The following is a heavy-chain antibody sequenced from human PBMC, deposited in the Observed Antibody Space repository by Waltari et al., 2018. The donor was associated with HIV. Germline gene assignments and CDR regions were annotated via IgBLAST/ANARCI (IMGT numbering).Heavy chain of an antibody. CDR1: GFTLNSVW. Sequence: ASGFTLNSVWMSWVRQAPGKGLEWVGRIKTKGDGGATDYAAAVKGRFTISRDDSKNTVYLQMNSLKIEDTAVYYCTSEEDYGSGSHFDYWGQGTLVTVSS. V-gene: IGHV3-15*01. D-gene: IGHD3-10*01. J-gene: IGHJ4*02. CDR3: TSEEDYGSGSHFDY. CDR2: IKTKGDGGAT.